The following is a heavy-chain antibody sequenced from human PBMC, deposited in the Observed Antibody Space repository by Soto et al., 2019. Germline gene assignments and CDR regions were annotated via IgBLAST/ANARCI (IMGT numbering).Heavy chain of an antibody. V-gene: IGHV4-39*01. Sequence: SETLSLTCTVSGGSISSSSYYWGWIRQPPGKGLEWIGSIYYSGSTYYNPSLKSRATISVDTSKNQFSLKLSSVTAADTAVYYCARPGVTITEPFDFWGQGILVTVSS. CDR2: IYYSGST. CDR3: ARPGVTITEPFDF. J-gene: IGHJ4*02. CDR1: GGSISSSSYY. D-gene: IGHD5-12*01.